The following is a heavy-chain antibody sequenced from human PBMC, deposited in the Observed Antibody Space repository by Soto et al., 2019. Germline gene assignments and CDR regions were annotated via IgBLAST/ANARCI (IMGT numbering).Heavy chain of an antibody. CDR1: GFTFSSYG. D-gene: IGHD2-15*01. Sequence: QVQLVESGGGVVQPGRSLRLSCAASGFTFSSYGMHWVRQAPGKGLEWVAVISYDGSNKYYADSVKGRFTISRDNSKNTLYLQMNSLRAEDTAVYYCAKDWLYCSGGSCYSRYYYYYGMDVWGQGTTVTVSS. J-gene: IGHJ6*02. V-gene: IGHV3-30*18. CDR3: AKDWLYCSGGSCYSRYYYYYGMDV. CDR2: ISYDGSNK.